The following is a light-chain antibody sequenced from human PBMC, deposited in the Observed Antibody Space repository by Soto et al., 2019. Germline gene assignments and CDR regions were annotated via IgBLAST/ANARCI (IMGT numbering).Light chain of an antibody. Sequence: LTQPASVSGSPGQSITISCTGTSSDVGGYNYVSWYQQHPGKAPKLMIYDASNRPSGVSYRFSGSKSGNTASLTISGLQAEDEADYYCSSYTSSSLHVLGTGTKVTVL. CDR3: SSYTSSSLHV. V-gene: IGLV2-14*03. CDR2: DAS. J-gene: IGLJ1*01. CDR1: SSDVGGYNY.